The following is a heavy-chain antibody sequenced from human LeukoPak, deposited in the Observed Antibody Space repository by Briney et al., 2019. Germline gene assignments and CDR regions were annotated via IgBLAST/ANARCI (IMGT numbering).Heavy chain of an antibody. CDR1: GFTFSSYA. Sequence: GGSLRLSCAASGFTFSSYAMSWVRQAPAQGLEWVSTISVSGGSPYYADSVKGRFTISRDNSKNTLYLQMSSQRAEDTAVYFWAKFPAPYGSGSYYWGQGTLVTVSS. V-gene: IGHV3-23*01. CDR3: AKFPAPYGSGSYY. CDR2: ISVSGGSP. D-gene: IGHD3-10*01. J-gene: IGHJ4*02.